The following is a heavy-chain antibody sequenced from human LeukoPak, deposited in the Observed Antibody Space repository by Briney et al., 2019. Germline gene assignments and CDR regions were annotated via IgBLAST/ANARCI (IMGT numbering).Heavy chain of an antibody. CDR3: ARGILTGYSYYFDY. J-gene: IGHJ4*02. CDR2: IYYSGST. D-gene: IGHD3-9*01. CDR1: GGSISSYY. V-gene: IGHV4-59*01. Sequence: KTSETLSLTCTVSGGSISSYYWSWIRQPPGKGLEWIGYIYYSGSTNYNPSLKSRVTISVDTSKNQFSLKLSSVTAADTAVYYCARGILTGYSYYFDYWGQGTLVTVSS.